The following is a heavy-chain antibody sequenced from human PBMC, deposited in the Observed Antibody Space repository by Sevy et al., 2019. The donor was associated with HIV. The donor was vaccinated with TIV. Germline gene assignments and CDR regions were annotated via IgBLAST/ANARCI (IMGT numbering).Heavy chain of an antibody. CDR3: AKDGEAVAGISQRYYYGMDV. J-gene: IGHJ6*02. CDR2: ISYDGSNK. D-gene: IGHD6-19*01. V-gene: IGHV3-30*18. Sequence: GGSLRLSCAASGFTFSSYGMHWVRQAPGKGLEWVAVISYDGSNKYYADSVKGRFTISRDNSKNTLYLQMNSLRAEDTAVYYCAKDGEAVAGISQRYYYGMDVWGQGTTVTVSS. CDR1: GFTFSSYG.